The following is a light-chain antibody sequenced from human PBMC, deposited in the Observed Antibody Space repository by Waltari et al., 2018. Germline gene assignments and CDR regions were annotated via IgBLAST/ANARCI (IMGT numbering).Light chain of an antibody. J-gene: IGKJ1*01. V-gene: IGKV3-15*01. Sequence: IVMTQSPATLSVSPGEGATLPCRVSQSVSSNLAWYQQKPGQAPRLLIYGASTRATGLPVRFSGSGSGIEFTLTISSLQSEDFAVYYCQQYNNWPPLFGQGTKVEIK. CDR3: QQYNNWPPL. CDR1: QSVSSN. CDR2: GAS.